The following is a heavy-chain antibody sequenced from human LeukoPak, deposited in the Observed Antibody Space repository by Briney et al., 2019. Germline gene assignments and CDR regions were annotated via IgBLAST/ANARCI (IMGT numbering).Heavy chain of an antibody. D-gene: IGHD3-16*01. J-gene: IGHJ4*02. CDR3: ARPADYDYVWGSDF. CDR1: GFSFSMFW. CDR2: IKQDGSEQ. V-gene: IGHV3-7*01. Sequence: GGSLRLSCGASGFSFSMFWMTWVRQAPGKGLEWVANIKQDGSEQYYVDSVKGRFTVSRDNAKNSLYLQMNRLRVEDTAVYYCARPADYDYVWGSDFWGQGTLVTVSS.